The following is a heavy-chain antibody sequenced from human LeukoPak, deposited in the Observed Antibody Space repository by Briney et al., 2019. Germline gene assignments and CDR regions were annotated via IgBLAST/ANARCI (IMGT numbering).Heavy chain of an antibody. J-gene: IGHJ4*02. D-gene: IGHD5-12*01. V-gene: IGHV3-15*01. CDR1: GFTFANAW. Sequence: PGGSLRLSCAASGFTFANAWMSWVRQAPGKGLKCVGRIKSKTDGETTDYAAPVKGRFTISRDDSKNMLYLQMNSLKSEDTAVYYCTADLPPPRGYDYPFDYWGQGSLVTVSS. CDR2: IKSKTDGETT. CDR3: TADLPPPRGYDYPFDY.